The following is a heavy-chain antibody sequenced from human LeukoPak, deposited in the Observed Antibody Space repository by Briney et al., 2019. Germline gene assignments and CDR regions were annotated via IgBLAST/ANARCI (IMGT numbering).Heavy chain of an antibody. CDR2: IYPGDSDT. V-gene: IGHV5-51*01. D-gene: IGHD5-18*01. Sequence: GESLKISCNGSGYXFTSYWICWVRQMPGKGLEWMGIIYPGDSDTRYSPSFQGQVTISADKSISTAYLQWSSLKASDTAIYYCARGKIGYSYGSYYWGQGTLVTVSS. CDR3: ARGKIGYSYGSYY. CDR1: GYXFTSYW. J-gene: IGHJ4*02.